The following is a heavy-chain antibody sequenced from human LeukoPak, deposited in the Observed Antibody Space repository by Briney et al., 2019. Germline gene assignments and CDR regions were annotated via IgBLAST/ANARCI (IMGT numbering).Heavy chain of an antibody. CDR3: ARADYYDSSGYNDY. V-gene: IGHV3-53*01. J-gene: IGHJ4*02. D-gene: IGHD3-22*01. Sequence: GGSLRLSCAASGFTFSSNYMSWVRQAPGKGLEWVSVIYSGGNTFYAASVKGRFTVSRDNSKNTLYLQMASLRAEDTAVYYCARADYYDSSGYNDYWGQGTLVTVSS. CDR1: GFTFSSNY. CDR2: IYSGGNT.